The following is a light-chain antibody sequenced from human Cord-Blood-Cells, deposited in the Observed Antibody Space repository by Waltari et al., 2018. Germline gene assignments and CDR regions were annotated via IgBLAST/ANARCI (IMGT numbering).Light chain of an antibody. J-gene: IGLJ2*01. Sequence: QSALTQPASVSGSPGQSITISCTGTSSDVGSYNLVSWYQQHPGKAPKLMIYEGGKRASGVCNRFSGSKSGNTASLTISGLQAEDEADYYCCSYAGSSTFGVVFGGGTKLTVL. V-gene: IGLV2-23*03. CDR3: CSYAGSSTFGVV. CDR2: EGG. CDR1: SSDVGSYNL.